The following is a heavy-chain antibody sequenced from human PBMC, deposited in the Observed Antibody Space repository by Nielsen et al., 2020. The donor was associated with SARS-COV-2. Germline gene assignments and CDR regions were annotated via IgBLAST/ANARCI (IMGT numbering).Heavy chain of an antibody. V-gene: IGHV3-9*01. CDR2: ISWNSGSI. Sequence: GGSLRLSCAASGFTFDDYAMHWVRQAPGKGLEWVSGISWNSGSIGYADSVKGRFTISRDNSKNTLYLQMNSLRAEDTAVYYCARGPPGIAAAGDAFDIWGQGTMVTVSS. CDR3: ARGPPGIAAAGDAFDI. J-gene: IGHJ3*02. D-gene: IGHD6-13*01. CDR1: GFTFDDYA.